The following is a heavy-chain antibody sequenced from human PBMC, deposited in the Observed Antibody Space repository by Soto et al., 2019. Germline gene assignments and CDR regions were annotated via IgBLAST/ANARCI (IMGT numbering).Heavy chain of an antibody. V-gene: IGHV3-30-3*01. CDR3: ARDQDRRELVLRRAFYSSYGMDV. CDR1: GFTFSSYA. D-gene: IGHD2-15*01. Sequence: GGSLRLSCAASGFTFSSYAMHWVRQAPGKGLEWVAVISYDGSNQYYADSVKGRFTISRDNSKNTLYLRMNSLRAQDTAVYYCARDQDRRELVLRRAFYSSYGMDVWGQGTTVTVSS. J-gene: IGHJ6*02. CDR2: ISYDGSNQ.